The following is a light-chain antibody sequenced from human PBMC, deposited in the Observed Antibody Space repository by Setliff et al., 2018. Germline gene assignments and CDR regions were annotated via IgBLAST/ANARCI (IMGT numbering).Light chain of an antibody. Sequence: DIQLTQSPSFLSASVGDRVIITCRASQDISNFFAWYQQKPGKAPKILSWGASHLQSGVPSRFSGDRSGAEYTLTINFLQPEDFATYYCQQLISFPLTFGGGTKVDIK. V-gene: IGKV1-9*01. CDR2: GAS. CDR1: QDISNF. J-gene: IGKJ4*01. CDR3: QQLISFPLT.